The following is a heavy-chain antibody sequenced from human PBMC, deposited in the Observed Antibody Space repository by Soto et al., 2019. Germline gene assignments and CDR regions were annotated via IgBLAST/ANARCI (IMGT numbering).Heavy chain of an antibody. V-gene: IGHV3-30-3*01. J-gene: IGHJ6*02. Sequence: PGGSLRLSCAASGFTFSSYAMHWVRQAPGKGLEWVAVISYDGSNKYYADSVKGRFTISRDNSKNTLYLQMNSLRAEDTAVYYCARVSSGSSYYYYYGMDVWGQGTTVTVSS. CDR2: ISYDGSNK. D-gene: IGHD1-26*01. CDR1: GFTFSSYA. CDR3: ARVSSGSSYYYYYGMDV.